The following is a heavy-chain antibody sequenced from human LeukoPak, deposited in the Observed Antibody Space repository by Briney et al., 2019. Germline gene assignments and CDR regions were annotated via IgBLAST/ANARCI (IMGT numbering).Heavy chain of an antibody. Sequence: GGSLRLSCAASGFTFKSSWMHWVRQPPGRGPVWVSRISSDGTNTRYADSVRGRFTVSRDNAKSTLYLQMNSLRVEDSAVYYCARDWGGSGPTSHDYWGQGTLVTVSS. J-gene: IGHJ4*02. CDR2: ISSDGTNT. V-gene: IGHV3-74*01. CDR1: GFTFKSSW. D-gene: IGHD3-16*01. CDR3: ARDWGGSGPTSHDY.